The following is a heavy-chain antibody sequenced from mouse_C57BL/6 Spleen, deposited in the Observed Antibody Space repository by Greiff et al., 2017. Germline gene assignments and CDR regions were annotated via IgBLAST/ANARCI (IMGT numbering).Heavy chain of an antibody. D-gene: IGHD1-1*01. CDR3: ARALYYGSSSWFTY. V-gene: IGHV1-69*01. CDR2: IDPSDSST. CDR1: GYTFTSYW. Sequence: QVQLQQPGAELVMPGASVKLSCKASGYTFTSYWMHWVKQRPGQGLAWIGEIDPSDSSTNYNQKFKGKSTLTVDKSSSTAYMQLSSLTSEDSAVYYCARALYYGSSSWFTYWGQGTLVTVSA. J-gene: IGHJ3*01.